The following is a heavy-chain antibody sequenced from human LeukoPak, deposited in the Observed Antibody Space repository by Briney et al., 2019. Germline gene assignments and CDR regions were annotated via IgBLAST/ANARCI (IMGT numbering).Heavy chain of an antibody. CDR3: AKHGGGSSGSMGY. Sequence: GGSLRLSCAASGFTFSSYAMSWVRQAPGKGLEWVSAISGSGGSTYYTDSVKGRFTISRDNSKNTLYLQMNSLRAEDTAVYYCAKHGGGSSGSMGYWGQGTPVTVSS. CDR1: GFTFSSYA. CDR2: ISGSGGST. D-gene: IGHD3-22*01. J-gene: IGHJ4*02. V-gene: IGHV3-23*01.